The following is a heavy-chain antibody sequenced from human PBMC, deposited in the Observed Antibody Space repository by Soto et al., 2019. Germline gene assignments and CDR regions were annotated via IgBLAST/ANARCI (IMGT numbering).Heavy chain of an antibody. D-gene: IGHD6-13*01. Sequence: QVQLVQSGAEVKKPGASVKASCKASGYTFTSYGISWVRQAPGQGLEWMGWISAYNGNTNYAQKLQGRVTMTTDTSTSTAYMELRSLRSDDTAVYYCARDLAAAGTSARYYYYGMDVWGQGTTVTVSS. CDR1: GYTFTSYG. V-gene: IGHV1-18*04. CDR3: ARDLAAAGTSARYYYYGMDV. J-gene: IGHJ6*02. CDR2: ISAYNGNT.